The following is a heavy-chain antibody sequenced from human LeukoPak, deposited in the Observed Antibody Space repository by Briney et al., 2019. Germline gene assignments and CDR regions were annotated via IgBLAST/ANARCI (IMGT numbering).Heavy chain of an antibody. CDR3: AKDNRYCSGGSCYFVNLYYFDY. CDR2: ISWNSGSI. Sequence: GGSLRLSCAASGFTFDDYAMHWVRQAPGKGLEWVSGISWNSGSIGYADSVKGRFTISRDNAKNSLYLQMNSLRAEDTALYYCAKDNRYCSGGSCYFVNLYYFDYWGQGTLVTVSS. CDR1: GFTFDDYA. D-gene: IGHD2-15*01. J-gene: IGHJ4*02. V-gene: IGHV3-9*01.